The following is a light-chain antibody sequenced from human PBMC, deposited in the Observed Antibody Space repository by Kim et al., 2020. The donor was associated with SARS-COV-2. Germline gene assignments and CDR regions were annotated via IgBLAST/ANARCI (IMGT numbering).Light chain of an antibody. CDR3: QQYDAYPRT. CDR1: QGIDNY. Sequence: ASVGDRVTITCRASQGIDNYVAWYQQKPGKAPKPLVYAASSLESGVPSRFSGSGSGTDFILTISSLQPEDYATYYCQQYDAYPRTFGQGTQVDIK. J-gene: IGKJ1*01. V-gene: IGKV1-16*01. CDR2: AAS.